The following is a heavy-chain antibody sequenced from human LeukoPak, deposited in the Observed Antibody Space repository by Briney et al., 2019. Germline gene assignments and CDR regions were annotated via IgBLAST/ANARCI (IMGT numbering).Heavy chain of an antibody. V-gene: IGHV4-34*01. J-gene: IGHJ4*02. CDR3: ARVGDYYDSSGYYGLHDY. CDR2: INHSGST. Sequence: SETLSLTCAVYGGSFSGYYWSWIRQPPGKGLEWIGEINHSGSTNYNPSLKSRVTISVDTSKNQFSLKLSSVTAADTAVYYCARVGDYYDSSGYYGLHDYWGQGTLVTVSS. D-gene: IGHD3-22*01. CDR1: GGSFSGYY.